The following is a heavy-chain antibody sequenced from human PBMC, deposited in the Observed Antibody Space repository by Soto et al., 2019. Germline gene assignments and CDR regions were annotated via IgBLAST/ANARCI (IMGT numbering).Heavy chain of an antibody. D-gene: IGHD2-2*01. Sequence: SETLSLTCTVSGGSFSSYYWSWIRQPPGKGLEWIGHINYSASTNYTPSLKSRVTISVDTSKNQLYLKMSTVTAADTAVYYCAREMDSSSTRYNCFDIWGQGTLVTVSS. V-gene: IGHV4-59*12. J-gene: IGHJ5*02. CDR2: INYSAST. CDR3: AREMDSSSTRYNCFDI. CDR1: GGSFSSYY.